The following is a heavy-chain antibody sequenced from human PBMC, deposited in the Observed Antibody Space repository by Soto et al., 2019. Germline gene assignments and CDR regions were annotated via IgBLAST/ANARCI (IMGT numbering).Heavy chain of an antibody. Sequence: GGSLRLSCAASGFTFSSYAMSWVRQAPGKGLEWVSAISGSGGSTYYADSVKGRFTISRDNSKNTLYLQMNSLRAEDTAVYYCAKALYYYDSSGYYSGYYFDYWGQGTLVTVSS. CDR2: ISGSGGST. CDR3: AKALYYYDSSGYYSGYYFDY. CDR1: GFTFSSYA. J-gene: IGHJ4*02. D-gene: IGHD3-22*01. V-gene: IGHV3-23*01.